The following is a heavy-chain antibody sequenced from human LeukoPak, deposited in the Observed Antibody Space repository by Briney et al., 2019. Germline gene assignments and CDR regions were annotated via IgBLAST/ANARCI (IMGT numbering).Heavy chain of an antibody. CDR3: ARSRSSWYLLPNFDG. Sequence: SETLSLTCTVSGGSISSYYWSWIRQPPGKGLEWIGYIYYSGSTNYNPSPKSRVTISVDTSKNQFSLKLSSVTAADTAVYYCARSRSSWYLLPNFDGRGHAAPVTVSS. CDR1: GGSISSYY. V-gene: IGHV4-59*08. J-gene: IGHJ4*03. CDR2: IYYSGST. D-gene: IGHD6-13*01.